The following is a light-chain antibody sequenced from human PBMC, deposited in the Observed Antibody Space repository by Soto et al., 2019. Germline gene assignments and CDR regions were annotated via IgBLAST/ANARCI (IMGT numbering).Light chain of an antibody. Sequence: DIQMTQSPSTLSASVGDRVTITCRASQSISSWLAWYQQKPGKAPNLLIYDASSFESGVPSRFSGSGSGTEFTLTISSLQPDDFATYYCQQYYTYMYTFGQGTNLEIK. CDR3: QQYYTYMYT. CDR1: QSISSW. V-gene: IGKV1-5*01. J-gene: IGKJ2*01. CDR2: DAS.